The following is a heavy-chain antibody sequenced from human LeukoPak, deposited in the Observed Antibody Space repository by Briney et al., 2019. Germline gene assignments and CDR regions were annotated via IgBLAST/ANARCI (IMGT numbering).Heavy chain of an antibody. J-gene: IGHJ5*02. D-gene: IGHD6-6*01. Sequence: SETLSLTCTVSGGSISSSSYYWGWIRQPPGKGLEWIGSIYYSGSTYYNPSLKSRVTISVDTSKNQFSLKLSSVTAADTAVYYCARSPIRAQLGYNWFDPWGHGTLVTVSS. CDR3: ARSPIRAQLGYNWFDP. CDR2: IYYSGST. V-gene: IGHV4-39*01. CDR1: GGSISSSSYY.